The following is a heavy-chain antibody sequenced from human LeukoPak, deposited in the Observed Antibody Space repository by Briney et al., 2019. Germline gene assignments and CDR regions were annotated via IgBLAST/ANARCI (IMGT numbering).Heavy chain of an antibody. CDR2: IRSKANSYAT. D-gene: IGHD4-11*01. V-gene: IGHV3-73*01. Sequence: GGSLRLSCAASGFTFSGSAMHWVRQASGKGLEWVGRIRSKANSYATAYAASVKGRFTISRDDSKNTAYLQMNSLKTGDTAVYYCTRLAIGYSNANWGQGTLVTVPS. CDR3: TRLAIGYSNAN. J-gene: IGHJ4*02. CDR1: GFTFSGSA.